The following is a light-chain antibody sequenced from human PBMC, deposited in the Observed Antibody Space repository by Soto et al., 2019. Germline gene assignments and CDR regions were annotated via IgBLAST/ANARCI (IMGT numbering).Light chain of an antibody. V-gene: IGLV2-11*01. CDR3: CSYAGSYTYV. CDR2: DVN. J-gene: IGLJ1*01. Sequence: QSALTQPRSVSGSPGQSVTISCTGTSSDIGGYNYVSWYQQYPGKAPKLMIYDVNKRPSGVPDRFSGSKSGNTASLTISGLQPEEEADYYCCSYAGSYTYVFATGTKVTVL. CDR1: SSDIGGYNY.